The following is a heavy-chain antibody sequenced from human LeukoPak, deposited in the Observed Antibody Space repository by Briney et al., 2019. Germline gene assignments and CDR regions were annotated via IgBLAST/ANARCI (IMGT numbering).Heavy chain of an antibody. Sequence: PGGSLRLSCAASGFTFSSYAMHWVRQAPGKGLEWVAVISYDGSNKYYADSVKGRFTISRDNSKNTPYLQMNSLRAEDTAVYYCAKDYKYSSSSVFDYWGQGTLVTVSS. CDR1: GFTFSSYA. CDR2: ISYDGSNK. J-gene: IGHJ4*02. D-gene: IGHD6-6*01. CDR3: AKDYKYSSSSVFDY. V-gene: IGHV3-30-3*01.